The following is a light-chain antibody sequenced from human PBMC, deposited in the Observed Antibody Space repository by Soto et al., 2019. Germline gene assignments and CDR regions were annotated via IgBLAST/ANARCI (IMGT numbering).Light chain of an antibody. V-gene: IGKV1-39*01. CDR2: TAS. Sequence: DIQVTQSPSSLSASVGDRVTITCRASRTISTYLNWYQQKPGKAPKLLISTASTLRSGVPSRFSGSASGTDFTLFTLPISSLQPEDFATYYCQQSYGNPRTFGQGTKLEIK. CDR3: QQSYGNPRT. CDR1: RTISTY. J-gene: IGKJ2*01.